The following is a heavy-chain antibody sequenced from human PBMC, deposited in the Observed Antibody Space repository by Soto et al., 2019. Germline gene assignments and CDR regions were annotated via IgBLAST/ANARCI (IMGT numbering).Heavy chain of an antibody. CDR1: GFTFSGFD. D-gene: IGHD2-15*01. Sequence: PGGSLRLSCEASGFTFSGFDMHWVRQPTGKGLEWVSTIGTAGDTYYAVSVEGRFTISRDNAKNSLSLHMNSLRAGDTAVYFCARGQEVGAHFFDSWGRGTQVTVSS. V-gene: IGHV3-13*01. J-gene: IGHJ4*02. CDR3: ARGQEVGAHFFDS. CDR2: IGTAGDT.